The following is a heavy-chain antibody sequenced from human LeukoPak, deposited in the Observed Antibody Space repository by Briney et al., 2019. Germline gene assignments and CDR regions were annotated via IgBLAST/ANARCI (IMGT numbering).Heavy chain of an antibody. CDR1: GFTFSSYE. Sequence: PGGSLRLSCAAPGFTFSSYEMNWVRQAPGKGLEWVSYISSSGSTIYYADSVKGRFTISRDNAKNSLYLQMNSLRAEDTAIYYCARDERLLSFLKWGQGTLVTVSS. J-gene: IGHJ4*02. V-gene: IGHV3-48*03. CDR3: ARDERLLSFLK. CDR2: ISSSGSTI. D-gene: IGHD3-3*01.